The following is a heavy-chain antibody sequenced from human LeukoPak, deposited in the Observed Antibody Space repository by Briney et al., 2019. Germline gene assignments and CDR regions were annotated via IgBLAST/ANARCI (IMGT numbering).Heavy chain of an antibody. J-gene: IGHJ3*02. Sequence: SETLSLTCTVSGGSISSYYWSWIQQPPGKGPEWIGYIYYSGSTNYNPSLKSRVTMSVDTSKNQFSLKLSSVTAADTAVYYCARDKDYFDSGGAFDIWGQGTMVTVSS. CDR3: ARDKDYFDSGGAFDI. D-gene: IGHD3-22*01. CDR2: IYYSGST. V-gene: IGHV4-59*01. CDR1: GGSISSYY.